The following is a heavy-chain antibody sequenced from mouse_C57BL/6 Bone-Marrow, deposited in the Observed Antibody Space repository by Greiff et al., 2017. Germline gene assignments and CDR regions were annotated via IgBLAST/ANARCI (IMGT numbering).Heavy chain of an antibody. CDR1: GYAFTNYL. CDR2: INPGSGGT. Sequence: QVQLQQSGAELVRPGTSVKVSCKASGYAFTNYLIEWVKQRPGQGLEWIGVINPGSGGTNYNEKFKGKATLTADKSSSTAYMQLSSLTSADSAVYFCARSGFPYYYGSSYWYFDVWGTGTTVTVSS. CDR3: ARSGFPYYYGSSYWYFDV. D-gene: IGHD1-1*01. V-gene: IGHV1-54*01. J-gene: IGHJ1*03.